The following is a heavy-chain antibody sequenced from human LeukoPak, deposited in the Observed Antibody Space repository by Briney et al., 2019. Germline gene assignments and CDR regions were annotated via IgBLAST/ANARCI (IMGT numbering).Heavy chain of an antibody. CDR3: AKVFIVVVPAAIDPFDY. V-gene: IGHV3-23*01. J-gene: IGHJ4*02. CDR2: ISGSGGST. D-gene: IGHD2-2*02. CDR1: GFTFSSYA. Sequence: GGSLRLSCAASGFTFSSYAMSWVRQAPGKGLEWVSAISGSGGSTYYADSVKGRFTISRDNSKNTLYLQMNSLRAEDTAVHYCAKVFIVVVPAAIDPFDYWGQGTLVTVSS.